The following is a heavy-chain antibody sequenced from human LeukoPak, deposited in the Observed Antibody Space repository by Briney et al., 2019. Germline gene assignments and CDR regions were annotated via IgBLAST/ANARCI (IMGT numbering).Heavy chain of an antibody. CDR3: ARGYSSSYRIDY. D-gene: IGHD2-2*01. Sequence: ASVKVSCKASGYTLTNYYMHWVRQAPGQGLEWMGMINPSGTSTRYEQKFQDRVTMTRETSTRTVYMELSSLRSEDTAVYYCARGYSSSYRIDYWGQGTLVTVSS. CDR1: GYTLTNYY. V-gene: IGHV1-46*01. J-gene: IGHJ4*02. CDR2: INPSGTST.